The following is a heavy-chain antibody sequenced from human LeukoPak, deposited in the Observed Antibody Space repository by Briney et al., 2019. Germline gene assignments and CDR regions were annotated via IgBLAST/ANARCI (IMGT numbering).Heavy chain of an antibody. Sequence: GASVKVSCKDSGYTFTSYAMNWVRQAPGQGLEWMGWINTNTGNPTYAQGFTGRFVFSLDTSVSTAYLQISSLKAEDTAVYYCASHPMYYDILTGYYLNFDYWGQGTLVTVSS. D-gene: IGHD3-9*01. CDR2: INTNTGNP. J-gene: IGHJ4*02. V-gene: IGHV7-4-1*02. CDR3: ASHPMYYDILTGYYLNFDY. CDR1: GYTFTSYA.